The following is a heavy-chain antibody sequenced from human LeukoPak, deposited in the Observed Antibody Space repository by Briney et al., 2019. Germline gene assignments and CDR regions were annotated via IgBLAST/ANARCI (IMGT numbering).Heavy chain of an antibody. Sequence: GGSLRLSCAAAGFSFSNYAMTWVRQAPGKGLEWVSTTSGSGDTTYHADSVKGRLTISRDNSKNTLYLQMNSLRAEDTAVYYCAKYLTARGPPYALDVWGQGTTVTVSS. V-gene: IGHV3-23*01. J-gene: IGHJ6*02. D-gene: IGHD1-14*01. CDR1: GFSFSNYA. CDR3: AKYLTARGPPYALDV. CDR2: TSGSGDTT.